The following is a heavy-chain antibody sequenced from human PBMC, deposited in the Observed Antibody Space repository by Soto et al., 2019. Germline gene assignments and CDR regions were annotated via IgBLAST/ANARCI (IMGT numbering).Heavy chain of an antibody. CDR2: VSPPFRTS. CDR3: ARVLYYGSGSYSAYGMDV. J-gene: IGHJ6*02. CDR1: GVSFNNNG. D-gene: IGHD3-10*01. Sequence: QVQLVQSGAEVKKPGASVKVSCKTSGVSFNNNGIGWVRQAPGHGLEWMGGVSPPFRTSNYARKFQGTISITADASTGTVNMELSSLTSEDTAQYYCARVLYYGSGSYSAYGMDVWGQGNTVTVSS. V-gene: IGHV1-69*01.